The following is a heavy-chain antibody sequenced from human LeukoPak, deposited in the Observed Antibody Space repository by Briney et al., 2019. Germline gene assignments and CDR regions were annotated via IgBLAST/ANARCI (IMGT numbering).Heavy chain of an antibody. CDR3: ATANTYYDYVWGSARYIY. D-gene: IGHD3-16*02. CDR2: IKSRNDGGTT. CDR1: GFTFSTAW. Sequence: PGGSVRLSCAGSGFTFSTAWLTWVRQTPGKGLEWVGHIKSRNDGGTTDYAAPVTGRFTISRDDSKNTVYLQMNSLKTEDTAVYYCATANTYYDYVWGSARYIYWGQGTLVTVSS. V-gene: IGHV3-15*01. J-gene: IGHJ4*02.